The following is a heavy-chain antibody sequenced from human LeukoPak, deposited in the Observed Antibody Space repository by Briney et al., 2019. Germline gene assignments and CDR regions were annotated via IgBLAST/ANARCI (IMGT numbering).Heavy chain of an antibody. D-gene: IGHD3-22*01. V-gene: IGHV4-61*02. J-gene: IGHJ4*02. CDR2: ISGST. CDR3: ARKLGSSGYYYFDY. CDR1: GGSISSGSYY. Sequence: PSQTLSLTCTVSGGSISSGSYYWNWIRQPAGKGLEWIGRISGSTNYNPSLKSRVTISIDTSKNQFSLKLSSVTAADTAVYYCARKLGSSGYYYFDYWGQGTLVTVSS.